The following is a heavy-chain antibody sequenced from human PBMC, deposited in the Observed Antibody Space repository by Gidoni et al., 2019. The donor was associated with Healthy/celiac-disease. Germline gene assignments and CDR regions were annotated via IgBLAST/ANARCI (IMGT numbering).Heavy chain of an antibody. Sequence: QVQLQDSGPGLVKPSETLSLTCSVPGGSIISSYWSWIRQPPGKGREWIGFNSSTGGTNYNPSIKIRVTISVDTSKNQFSRKLSSVTAADTAVYYCARDQRVAVAGHYYYYGMDVWGQGTTVTVSS. CDR2: NSSTGGT. D-gene: IGHD6-19*01. CDR1: GGSIISSY. J-gene: IGHJ6*02. CDR3: ARDQRVAVAGHYYYYGMDV. V-gene: IGHV4-59*01.